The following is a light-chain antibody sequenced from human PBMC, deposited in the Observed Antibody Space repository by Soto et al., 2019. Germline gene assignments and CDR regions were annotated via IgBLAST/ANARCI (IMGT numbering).Light chain of an antibody. V-gene: IGLV2-14*01. CDR1: SSDVGGYNY. CDR3: SSYTISSTYV. CDR2: DVS. Sequence: QSVLTQPASVSGSPGQSIAISCTGTSSDVGGYNYVSWYQQHPGKAPKLLINDVSNRPSGVSSRFSGSKSGNTASLTISGLQAEDEADYYCSSYTISSTYVFGTGTKATVL. J-gene: IGLJ1*01.